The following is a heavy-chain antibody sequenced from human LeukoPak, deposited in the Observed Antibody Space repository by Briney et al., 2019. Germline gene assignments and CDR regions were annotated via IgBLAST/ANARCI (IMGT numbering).Heavy chain of an antibody. V-gene: IGHV1-2*02. Sequence: ASVKVSCKASGYTFTGYYMHWVRQAPGQGLEWMGWINPNSGGTNYAQKFQGRVTMTRDTSISTAYMELSRLRSDDTAMNYCARGPGVVAYCGGDCSTYHFDYWGQGTLVTVSS. J-gene: IGHJ4*02. D-gene: IGHD2-21*02. CDR1: GYTFTGYY. CDR2: INPNSGGT. CDR3: ARGPGVVAYCGGDCSTYHFDY.